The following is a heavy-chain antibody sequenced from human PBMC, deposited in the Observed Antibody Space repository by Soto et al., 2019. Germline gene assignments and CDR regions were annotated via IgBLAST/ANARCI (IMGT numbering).Heavy chain of an antibody. V-gene: IGHV3-48*02. CDR1: GFTFSSYS. Sequence: GGSLRLSCAASGFTFSSYSMNWVRQAPGKVLEWVSYISSSSSIIYYADSVKGRFTISRYNAKNSLYLQMNSLRDEDTAVYYCAREGGVLNWFDPWGQGTLVTVSS. CDR3: AREGGVLNWFDP. J-gene: IGHJ5*02. D-gene: IGHD3-16*01. CDR2: ISSSSSII.